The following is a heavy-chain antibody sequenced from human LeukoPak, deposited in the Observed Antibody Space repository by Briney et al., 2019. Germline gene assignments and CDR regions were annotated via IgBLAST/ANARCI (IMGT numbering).Heavy chain of an antibody. V-gene: IGHV1-46*01. CDR2: INPSGGST. Sequence: ASVKVSCKASGYTFTSYYMHWVRQAPGQGLEWMGIINPSGGSTSYAQKFQGRVTMTRDTSTSTVYMELSSLRSEDTAVHYCARDSGIGSSSWWIYYYYGMDVWGQGTTVTVSS. D-gene: IGHD6-13*01. CDR3: ARDSGIGSSSWWIYYYYGMDV. J-gene: IGHJ6*02. CDR1: GYTFTSYY.